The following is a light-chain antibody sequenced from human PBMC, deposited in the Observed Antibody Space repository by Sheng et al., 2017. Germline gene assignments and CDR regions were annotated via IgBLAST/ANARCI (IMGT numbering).Light chain of an antibody. CDR1: SSNIGANYD. Sequence: QSVLTQPPSVSGAPGQRVTISCTGDSSNIGANYDVHWYQQLPETAPKLLIYGNTNRPSGVSDRFSGSRSANSASLAITGLQPEDEGTYYCQSNDSRLRAIFGGGTKLTVL. J-gene: IGLJ2*01. CDR2: GNT. V-gene: IGLV1-40*01. CDR3: QSNDSRLRAI.